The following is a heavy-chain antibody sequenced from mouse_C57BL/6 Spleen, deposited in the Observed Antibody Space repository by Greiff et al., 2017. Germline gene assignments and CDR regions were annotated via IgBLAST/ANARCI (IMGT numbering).Heavy chain of an antibody. CDR2: ISYDGSN. CDR3: ARSPNWDGDGWYFDV. CDR1: GYSITSGYY. J-gene: IGHJ1*03. V-gene: IGHV3-6*01. Sequence: LMESGPGLVKPSQSLSLTCSVTGYSITSGYYWNWIRQFPGNKLEWMGYISYDGSNNYNPSLKNRISITRDTSKNQFFLKLNSVTTEDTATYYCARSPNWDGDGWYFDVWGTGTTVTVSS. D-gene: IGHD4-1*01.